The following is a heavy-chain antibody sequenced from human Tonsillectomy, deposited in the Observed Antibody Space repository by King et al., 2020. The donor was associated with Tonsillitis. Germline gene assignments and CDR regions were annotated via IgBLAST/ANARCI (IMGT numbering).Heavy chain of an antibody. J-gene: IGHJ4*02. CDR3: ASSSSGWPFDY. CDR2: IYTSGST. V-gene: IGHV4-61*02. Sequence: VQLQESGPGLVKPSQTLSLTCTVSGGSISSGSYYWSWIRQPAGKGLEWFGRIYTSGSTNYNPSLKSRVTISVDTSKNQFSLKLSSVTAADTAVYYCASSSSGWPFDYWGQGTLVTVSS. CDR1: GGSISSGSYY. D-gene: IGHD6-19*01.